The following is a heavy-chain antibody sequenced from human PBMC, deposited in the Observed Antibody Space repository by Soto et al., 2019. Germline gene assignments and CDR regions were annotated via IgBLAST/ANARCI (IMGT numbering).Heavy chain of an antibody. Sequence: QVQLQQSGPRLARPSGTLSLTCVVSGGSISSTNWWTWVRQTPGKGLEWIGEIYHTGSTKYNPSLKTRVTISLDKSNNPFSLNLKSVTAADTAVYYCATLPTRIVVVVLPIPSWGQGTLVTVSS. CDR1: GGSISSTNW. J-gene: IGHJ4*02. V-gene: IGHV4-4*02. CDR2: IYHTGST. D-gene: IGHD2-15*01. CDR3: ATLPTRIVVVVLPIPS.